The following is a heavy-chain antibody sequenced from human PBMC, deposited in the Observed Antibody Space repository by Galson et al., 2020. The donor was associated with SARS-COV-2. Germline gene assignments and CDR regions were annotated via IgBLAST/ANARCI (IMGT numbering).Heavy chain of an antibody. Sequence: SETLSLTCTVSGVSISSGDYYWGWIRQPPGKGLEWVGYIYYNGNTYYNPSLQSRVTISLDTSKNQFSLKLSSVTAAETADYYCARSMGVVVIDWGQGTLVTVSS. CDR2: IYYNGNT. D-gene: IGHD3-22*01. J-gene: IGHJ4*02. CDR3: ARSMGVVVID. V-gene: IGHV4-30-4*08. CDR1: GVSISSGDYY.